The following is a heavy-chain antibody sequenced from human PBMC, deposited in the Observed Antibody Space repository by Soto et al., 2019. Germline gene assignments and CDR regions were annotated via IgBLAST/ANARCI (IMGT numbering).Heavy chain of an antibody. CDR1: GGSISSGGYY. CDR3: ARQRRSYVWGSYRPYFDY. Sequence: QVQLQESGPGLVKPSQTLSLTCTVSGGSISSGGYYWSWIRQHPGKGLEWIGYIYYSGSTYYNPSLKSRVTISVDTSENKFSLKLSSVTAADTAVYYCARQRRSYVWGSYRPYFDYWGQGTLVTVSS. D-gene: IGHD3-16*02. V-gene: IGHV4-31*03. CDR2: IYYSGST. J-gene: IGHJ4*02.